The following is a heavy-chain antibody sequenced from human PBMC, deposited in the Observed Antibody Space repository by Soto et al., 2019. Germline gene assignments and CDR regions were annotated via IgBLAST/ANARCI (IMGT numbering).Heavy chain of an antibody. Sequence: QVQLAQSGAEVKKPGASLKVSCKASGYTFSNFGVSWVRQAPGQGLEWIGWINPDNGDTNYGQKFQGRATMTTDTFTNTAYMEVRGLRSDDTAVYYCARGVRVSAYLDYYMDVWGEGTTVTVSS. CDR3: ARGVRVSAYLDYYMDV. CDR1: GYTFSNFG. J-gene: IGHJ6*03. V-gene: IGHV1-18*01. CDR2: INPDNGDT. D-gene: IGHD3-10*02.